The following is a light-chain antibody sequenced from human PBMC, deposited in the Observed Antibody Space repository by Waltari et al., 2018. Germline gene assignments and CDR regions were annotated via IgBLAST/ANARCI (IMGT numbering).Light chain of an antibody. V-gene: IGLV6-57*02. CDR3: QSYDDNSPDWV. Sequence: NLKLTQPRSVSESPGKTVIISCTGSSGNIAGNYVQWYRQRPGRAPTSVIDESNQRPSGVPNRFSGSIDSASNSAYLTISGLKTEDEADYYCQSYDDNSPDWVFGGGTKLTVL. CDR2: ESN. J-gene: IGLJ3*02. CDR1: SGNIAGNY.